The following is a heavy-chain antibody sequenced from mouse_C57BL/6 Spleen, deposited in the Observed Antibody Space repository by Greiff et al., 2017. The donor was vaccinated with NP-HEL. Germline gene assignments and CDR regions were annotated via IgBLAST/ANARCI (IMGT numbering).Heavy chain of an antibody. D-gene: IGHD1-1*01. CDR3: ARSVTTVVAPFAY. Sequence: VQLKQSGPELVKPGASVKISCKASGYTFTDYYMNWVKQSHGKSLEWIGDINPNNGGTSYNQKFKGKATLTVDKSSSTAHMELRSLTSEDSAVYYCARSVTTVVAPFAYWGQGTLVTVSA. CDR2: INPNNGGT. V-gene: IGHV1-26*01. J-gene: IGHJ3*01. CDR1: GYTFTDYY.